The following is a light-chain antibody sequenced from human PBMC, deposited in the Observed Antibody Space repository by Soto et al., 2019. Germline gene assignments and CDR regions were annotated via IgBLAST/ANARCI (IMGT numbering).Light chain of an antibody. CDR1: QSVRTN. V-gene: IGKV3-15*01. CDR2: AAS. J-gene: IGKJ4*01. CDR3: QQYNNWPPLT. Sequence: EVVVTQSPATLSVSLGGRATLSCRASQSVRTNLAWYQQKPGQAPRLLIYAASTRATGIPARFSGSGSGTEFTLTIPSLQSEDFAVYYCQQYNNWPPLTFGGGTKVEIK.